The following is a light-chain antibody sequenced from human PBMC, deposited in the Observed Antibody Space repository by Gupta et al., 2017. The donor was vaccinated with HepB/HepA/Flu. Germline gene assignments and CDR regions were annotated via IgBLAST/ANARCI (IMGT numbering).Light chain of an antibody. CDR3: QQLNSYPRT. CDR1: QGISSS. CDR2: GAS. V-gene: IGKV1-9*01. Sequence: DIQLTQSPSFLSASVGDRVASTCRASQGISSSLAWYQQKPGKAPKLLSYGASTLQRGVPSRFSGSGSGTEFTLTISSLEPEDFATYYCQQLNSYPRTFGGGTNVEIK. J-gene: IGKJ4*01.